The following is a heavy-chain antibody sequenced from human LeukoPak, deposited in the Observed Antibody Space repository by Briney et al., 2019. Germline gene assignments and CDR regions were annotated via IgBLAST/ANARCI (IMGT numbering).Heavy chain of an antibody. V-gene: IGHV3-23*01. D-gene: IGHD6-13*01. Sequence: QSGVSLRLSCAASGFKFSNYAMSWVRQAPGKGLEWVSALSATGGSTYYTDSVKGRYTISRDNSKNTLYLQMNSLRAEDTAVYYCATRPGIAEAGTRESRVHYWGQGTLVTVSS. J-gene: IGHJ4*02. CDR2: LSATGGST. CDR3: ATRPGIAEAGTRESRVHY. CDR1: GFKFSNYA.